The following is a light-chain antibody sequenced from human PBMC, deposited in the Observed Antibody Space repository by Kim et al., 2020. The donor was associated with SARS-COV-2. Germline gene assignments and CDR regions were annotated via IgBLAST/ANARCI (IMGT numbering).Light chain of an antibody. Sequence: TISCPLTSGSIARAYVHWFRQPPCSAPTTVIYAYNRRPSGVPDRFSGSIDVSSNSASLTIYGLKTADAADYYCQSYDTTSVIFGGGTQLTVL. CDR1: SGSIARAY. V-gene: IGLV6-57*03. CDR3: QSYDTTSVI. J-gene: IGLJ2*01. CDR2: AYN.